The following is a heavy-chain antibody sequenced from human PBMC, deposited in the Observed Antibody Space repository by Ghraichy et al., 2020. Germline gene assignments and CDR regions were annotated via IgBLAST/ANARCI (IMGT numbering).Heavy chain of an antibody. CDR1: GFAFASYG. J-gene: IGHJ5*02. Sequence: GESLNISCAASGFAFASYGMSWVRQAPGKGPEWVSALSGNGGSSYYADSVKGRFTISRDNSQNTLYLQMNSLRPEDTAVYYCATGGLRWFDPWGQGTLVTVSS. CDR3: ATGGLRWFDP. CDR2: LSGNGGSS. V-gene: IGHV3-23*01. D-gene: IGHD5-12*01.